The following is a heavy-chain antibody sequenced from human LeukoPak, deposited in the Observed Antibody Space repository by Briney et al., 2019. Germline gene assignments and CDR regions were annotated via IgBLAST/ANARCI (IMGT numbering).Heavy chain of an antibody. Sequence: GESLKISCKGSGYSFTSYWIGWVRQMPGKGLEWMGIIYPGDSDTRYSPSFQGQVTISADKSISTAYLQWSSLKASDTAMYYCARQYCSSTSCFQPFDYWGQGTLVTVSS. V-gene: IGHV5-51*01. CDR2: IYPGDSDT. J-gene: IGHJ4*02. CDR1: GYSFTSYW. D-gene: IGHD2-2*01. CDR3: ARQYCSSTSCFQPFDY.